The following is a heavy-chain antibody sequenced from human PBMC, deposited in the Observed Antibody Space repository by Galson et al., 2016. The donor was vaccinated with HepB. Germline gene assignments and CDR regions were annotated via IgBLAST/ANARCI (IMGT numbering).Heavy chain of an antibody. CDR3: AFGGNEGYYGSVTYPTPLGY. CDR1: GGTFSTYA. V-gene: IGHV1-69*13. CDR2: INLIFGTA. D-gene: IGHD3-10*01. J-gene: IGHJ4*02. Sequence: SVKVSCKASGGTFSTYAISWVRQAPGQGLEWMGGINLIFGTANYVQKFQGRVTITADESTSTAYMELSSLRSEDTAVYYCAFGGNEGYYGSVTYPTPLGYWGQGTLVTVSS.